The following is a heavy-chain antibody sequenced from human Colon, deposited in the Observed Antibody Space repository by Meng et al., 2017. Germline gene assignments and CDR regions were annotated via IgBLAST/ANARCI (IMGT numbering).Heavy chain of an antibody. D-gene: IGHD6-13*01. CDR2: ISYDGSNK. J-gene: IGHJ4*02. CDR1: GFTFSSYA. V-gene: IGHV3-30*04. Sequence: GESLKISCAASGFTFSSYAMHWVRQAPGKGLEWVAVISYDGSNKYYADSVKCRFTISRDNYKNTLYLQMNSLRAEDTAVYYCARDAIAAAGGDFDYWGQGTLVTVSS. CDR3: ARDAIAAAGGDFDY.